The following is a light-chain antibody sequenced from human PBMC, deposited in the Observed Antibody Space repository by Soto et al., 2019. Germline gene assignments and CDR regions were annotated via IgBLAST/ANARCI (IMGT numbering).Light chain of an antibody. CDR2: DAS. J-gene: IGKJ4*01. Sequence: SVSTQSPATLSLSPGERATLSCRASQSVSSYLAWYQQKPGQAPRLLIYDASNRATGIPARFSGSGSGTDFTLSISSLEPEDFAVYYCQQRSNWLTFGGGTKVEIK. CDR1: QSVSSY. V-gene: IGKV3-11*01. CDR3: QQRSNWLT.